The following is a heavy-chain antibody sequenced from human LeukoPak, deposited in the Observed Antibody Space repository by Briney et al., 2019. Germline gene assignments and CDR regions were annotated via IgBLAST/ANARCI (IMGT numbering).Heavy chain of an antibody. CDR1: GGSISSGGYY. Sequence: SETLSLTCTVSGGSISSGGYYWSWIRQHPGKGLEWIGYIYYSGSTYYNPSLKSRVTISVDTSKNQFSPKLSSVTAADTAVYYCARGLPAAIPVSWFDPWGQGTLVTVSS. V-gene: IGHV4-31*03. D-gene: IGHD2-2*02. J-gene: IGHJ5*02. CDR3: ARGLPAAIPVSWFDP. CDR2: IYYSGST.